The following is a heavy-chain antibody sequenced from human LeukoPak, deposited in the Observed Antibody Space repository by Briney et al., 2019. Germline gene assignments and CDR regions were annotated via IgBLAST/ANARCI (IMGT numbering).Heavy chain of an antibody. CDR2: ISYDGVNT. J-gene: IGHJ4*02. CDR3: ARDLGLAVASSWGGLDY. Sequence: GGSLRLSCTASGFTFRSSAMHWVRQAPGRGLEWVAVISYDGVNTYFADSVKGRFTISRDNSKNTLFLQMSSLRHEDTAVYFCARDLGLAVASSWGGLDYWGQGTLVTVSS. D-gene: IGHD6-19*01. V-gene: IGHV3-30*04. CDR1: GFTFRSSA.